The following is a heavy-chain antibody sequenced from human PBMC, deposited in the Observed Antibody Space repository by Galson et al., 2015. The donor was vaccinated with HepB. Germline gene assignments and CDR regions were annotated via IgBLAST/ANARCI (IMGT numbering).Heavy chain of an antibody. CDR1: GYTFTSYG. Sequence: SVKVSCKASGYTFTSYGISWVRQAPGQGLEWMGWISAYNGNTNYAQKLQGRVTMTTDTSTSTAYMELRSLRSDDTAVYYCARATVIRFLETPAWFDPWGQGTLVTVSS. D-gene: IGHD3-3*01. J-gene: IGHJ5*02. CDR3: ARATVIRFLETPAWFDP. CDR2: ISAYNGNT. V-gene: IGHV1-18*01.